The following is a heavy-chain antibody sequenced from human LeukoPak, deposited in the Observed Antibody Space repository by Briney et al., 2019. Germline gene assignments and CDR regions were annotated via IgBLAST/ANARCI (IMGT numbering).Heavy chain of an antibody. CDR3: ARHDRGDYDFFDF. J-gene: IGHJ4*02. CDR2: INSGGNT. CDR1: RFTVISSY. Sequence: GGSLRLSCAASRFTVISSYMNWVRQTPAKGLEWVSIINSGGNTYYADYAKCRVTTSRDNSQNTPYTQMNNLRPQRTAMYYTARHDRGDYDFFDFWGEGPLVTVSS. V-gene: IGHV3-53*01. D-gene: IGHD5-12*01.